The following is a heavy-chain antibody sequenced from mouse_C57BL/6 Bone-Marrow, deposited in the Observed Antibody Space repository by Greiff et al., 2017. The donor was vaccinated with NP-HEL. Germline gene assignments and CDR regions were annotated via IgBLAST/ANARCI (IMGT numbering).Heavy chain of an antibody. J-gene: IGHJ3*01. CDR3: TRSHYGSSGACWFAY. V-gene: IGHV1-5*01. CDR1: GYTFTSYW. CDR2: IYPGNSDT. Sequence: VHVKQSGTVLARPGASVKMSCKTSGYTFTSYWMHWVKQRPGQGLEWIGAIYPGNSDTSYNQKFKGKAKLTAVTSASTAYMELSSLTNEDSAVYYCTRSHYGSSGACWFAYWGQGTLVTVSA. D-gene: IGHD1-1*01.